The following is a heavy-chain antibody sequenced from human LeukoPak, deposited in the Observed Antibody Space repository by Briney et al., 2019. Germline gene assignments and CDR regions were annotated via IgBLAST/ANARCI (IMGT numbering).Heavy chain of an antibody. D-gene: IGHD3-22*01. Sequence: PSETPSLTCTVSGVSMSSSSWSWIRQTPGKVLEWIGYTYHTGTTSYNPSLKSRVTISVDTSKSQFSLNLSSVTAADTAVYYCARLRYYDLNWYFDLWGRGTLVTVSS. V-gene: IGHV4-59*08. J-gene: IGHJ2*01. CDR1: GVSMSSSS. CDR2: TYHTGTT. CDR3: ARLRYYDLNWYFDL.